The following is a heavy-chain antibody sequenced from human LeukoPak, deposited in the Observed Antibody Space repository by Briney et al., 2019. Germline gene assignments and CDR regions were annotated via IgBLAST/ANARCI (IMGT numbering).Heavy chain of an antibody. CDR1: GGSISSSSYY. CDR2: IYYSGST. D-gene: IGHD3-3*01. V-gene: IGHV4-39*07. J-gene: IGHJ5*02. Sequence: PSETLSLTCTVSGGSISSSSYYWGWIRQPPGKGLEWIGSIYYSGSTYYNPSLKSRVTISVDTSKNQFSLKLSSVTAADTAVYYCARARLTIFGVAPGGIWFDPWGQGTLVTVSS. CDR3: ARARLTIFGVAPGGIWFDP.